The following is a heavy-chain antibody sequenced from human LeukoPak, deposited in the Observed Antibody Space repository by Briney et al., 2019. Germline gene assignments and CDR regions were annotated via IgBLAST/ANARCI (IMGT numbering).Heavy chain of an antibody. CDR3: ARATLDIVGASRTFDY. CDR2: INSDGSST. J-gene: IGHJ4*02. V-gene: IGHV3-74*01. D-gene: IGHD2-2*03. Sequence: PGRSLRLSCAASGLTFSSYWMHLVRQAPGKGLVWVSRINSDGSSTTYADSVKGRFTISRDNARNTLYMQMNSLRAEDTAVYYCARATLDIVGASRTFDYWGQGTLVTVSS. CDR1: GLTFSSYW.